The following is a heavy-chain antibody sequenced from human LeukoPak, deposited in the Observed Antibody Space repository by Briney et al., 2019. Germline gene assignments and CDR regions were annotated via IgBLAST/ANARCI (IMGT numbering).Heavy chain of an antibody. Sequence: GGSLRLSCVASGFTFSSYGMSWVRQAPGKGLEWVANIKQDGSEKYYVDSVKGRFTISRDNAKNSLYLQMNSLRAEDTAVYYCARVGLRYCSSTSCTGGMDVWGKGTTVTVSS. CDR2: IKQDGSEK. D-gene: IGHD2-2*01. CDR1: GFTFSSYG. CDR3: ARVGLRYCSSTSCTGGMDV. J-gene: IGHJ6*04. V-gene: IGHV3-7*03.